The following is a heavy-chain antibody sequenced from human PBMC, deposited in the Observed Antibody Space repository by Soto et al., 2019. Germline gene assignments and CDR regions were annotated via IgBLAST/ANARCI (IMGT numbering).Heavy chain of an antibody. CDR1: GGTFSSYA. CDR2: IIPIFGTA. J-gene: IGHJ5*02. D-gene: IGHD3-9*01. CDR3: ARIQYYDILPGELNPSTNWFDP. Sequence: QVQLVQSGAEVKKPGSSVKVSCKASGGTFSSYAISWVRQAPGQGLEWMGGIIPIFGTANYAQKFQGRVTITADESTSTAYMELSSLRSEDTAVYYCARIQYYDILPGELNPSTNWFDPWGQGTLVTVSS. V-gene: IGHV1-69*01.